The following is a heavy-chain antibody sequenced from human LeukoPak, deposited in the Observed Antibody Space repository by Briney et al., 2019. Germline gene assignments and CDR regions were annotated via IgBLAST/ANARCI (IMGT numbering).Heavy chain of an antibody. V-gene: IGHV1-18*01. CDR2: ISVYNGNT. CDR3: ARGGYYYDSSGPRYFDY. D-gene: IGHD3-22*01. Sequence: ASVKVSCKASGYTFANYGISWVRQAPGQGLEWMGWISVYNGNTNSAQRLQGRVTMTTDTSTSTAYMELRSLRSDDTAVYYCARGGYYYDSSGPRYFDYWGQGTLVTVSS. J-gene: IGHJ4*02. CDR1: GYTFANYG.